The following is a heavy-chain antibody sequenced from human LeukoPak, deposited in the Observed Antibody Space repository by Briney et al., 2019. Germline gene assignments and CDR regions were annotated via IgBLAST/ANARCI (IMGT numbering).Heavy chain of an antibody. CDR2: IYYSGST. V-gene: IGHV4-30-4*01. CDR3: ARDGWFGELFWFDP. CDR1: GGSISSGDYY. J-gene: IGHJ5*02. D-gene: IGHD3-10*01. Sequence: QTSQSLSLTCTVSGGSISSGDYYWSWIRQPPGKGLEWIGSIYYSGSTYYNPSLKSRVTISVDTSKNQFSLKLSSVTAADTAVYYCARDGWFGELFWFDPWGQGTLVTVSS.